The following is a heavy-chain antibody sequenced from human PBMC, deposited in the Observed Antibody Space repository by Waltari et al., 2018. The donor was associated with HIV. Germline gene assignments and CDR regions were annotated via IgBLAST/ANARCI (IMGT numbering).Heavy chain of an antibody. Sequence: QVQLQESGPGLVTPSQTLSLPCTVSGGSISSGGYYWTWIRQHPGKGLEWIGYLCHSGSTNYHPSLKSRVTMSVDTSKNQFSLTLSSVTAADTAVYYCARPRATLLGNDAFDIWGQGTMVTFSS. CDR1: GGSISSGGYY. V-gene: IGHV4-31*03. D-gene: IGHD2-8*02. CDR3: ARPRATLLGNDAFDI. J-gene: IGHJ3*02. CDR2: LCHSGST.